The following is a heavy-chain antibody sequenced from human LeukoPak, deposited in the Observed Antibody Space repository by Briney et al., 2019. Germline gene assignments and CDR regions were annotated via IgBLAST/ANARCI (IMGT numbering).Heavy chain of an antibody. J-gene: IGHJ3*02. CDR1: GFTFSSYS. CDR2: ISSSSSYI. V-gene: IGHV3-21*01. Sequence: GGSLRLSCAASGFTFSSYSMNWVRQAPGKGLEWVSSISSSSSYIYYADSVKGRFTISRDNAKNSLYLRMNSLRAEDTAVYYCARDLTLYCSSTSCFDAFDIWGQGTMVTVSS. D-gene: IGHD2-2*01. CDR3: ARDLTLYCSSTSCFDAFDI.